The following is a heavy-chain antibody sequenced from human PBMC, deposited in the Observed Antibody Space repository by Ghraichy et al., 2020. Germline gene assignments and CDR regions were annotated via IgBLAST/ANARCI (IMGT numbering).Heavy chain of an antibody. V-gene: IGHV3-48*02. D-gene: IGHD3-22*01. CDR1: GFSFSGYS. CDR2: ITSSSRTT. J-gene: IGHJ6*02. Sequence: GGPLRLSCVGSGFSFSGYSINWVRQSPGKGLEWVSYITSSSRTTSYADSVKGRFTISRDNAQNSLYPQMNSLRDEDTAVYYCAKERDSRGYYSFRGDYYGMDVWGQGTTGTVCS. CDR3: AKERDSRGYYSFRGDYYGMDV.